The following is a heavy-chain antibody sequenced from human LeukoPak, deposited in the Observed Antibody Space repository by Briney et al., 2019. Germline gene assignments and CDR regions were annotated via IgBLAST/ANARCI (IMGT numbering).Heavy chain of an antibody. J-gene: IGHJ4*02. Sequence: PGGSLRLSCTASGFTFSSYGMHWVRQAPGKGLEWVAFIRYDGTNKYYADSVKGRSTISRDTSQNTLYLQMNSLRAEDTAVYYCAKGDRNGSGFYSSDYWGQGTLVTVSS. CDR3: AKGDRNGSGFYSSDY. CDR1: GFTFSSYG. V-gene: IGHV3-30*02. D-gene: IGHD3-22*01. CDR2: IRYDGTNK.